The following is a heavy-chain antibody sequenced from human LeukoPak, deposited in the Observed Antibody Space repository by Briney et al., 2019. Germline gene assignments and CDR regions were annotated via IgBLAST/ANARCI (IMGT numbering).Heavy chain of an antibody. J-gene: IGHJ4*02. CDR3: GSRRTAMFGVIKGPIDY. CDR2: INHSGSP. Sequence: SETLSLTCAVYGGSFSDYYWTWIRQPSGKGLEWIGEINHSGSPNNNPSLKSRVSISFDTSKNQFSLKLTSVTAADTAVYYCGSRRTAMFGVIKGPIDYWGQGTLVTVSS. D-gene: IGHD3-3*01. V-gene: IGHV4-34*01. CDR1: GGSFSDYY.